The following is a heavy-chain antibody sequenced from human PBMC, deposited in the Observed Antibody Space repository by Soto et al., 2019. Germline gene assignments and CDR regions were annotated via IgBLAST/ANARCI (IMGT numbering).Heavy chain of an antibody. V-gene: IGHV4-4*02. CDR2: VFHTGNT. CDR3: ARKAWVRFDY. D-gene: IGHD7-27*01. CDR1: GDSISSSVW. Sequence: SETLSLTCAVSGDSISSSVWWTWVRQPPGKGLEWIGEVFHTGNTNYNPSLKSRVTMSVDKSTIEFSLKVTSVTAADTAIYYCARKAWVRFDYWGQGALVTVSS. J-gene: IGHJ4*02.